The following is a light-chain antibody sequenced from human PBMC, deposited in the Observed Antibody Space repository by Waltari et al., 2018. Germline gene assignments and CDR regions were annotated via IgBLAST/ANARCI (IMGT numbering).Light chain of an antibody. CDR3: STWDDSLNGAV. CDR2: TDN. Sequence: QSVLTQPPSASGTPGQRVTISCSGSRSNIGRNPVSWYQQLPGTAPKLLIFTDNRRPSGVPDRVSASKSGTSASLAISGLQSEDEAHYYCSTWDDSLNGAVFGGGTRVTVL. CDR1: RSNIGRNP. J-gene: IGLJ3*02. V-gene: IGLV1-44*01.